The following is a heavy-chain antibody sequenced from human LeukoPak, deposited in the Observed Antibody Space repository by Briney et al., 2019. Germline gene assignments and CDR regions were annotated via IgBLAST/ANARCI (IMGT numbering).Heavy chain of an antibody. CDR1: GYTFTSYY. CDR2: INPSGGST. Sequence: GASVKVSCKASGYTFTSYYMHWVRQAPGQGLEWMGIINPSGGSTSYAQKFQGRVTMTRDTSTGTVYMELRSLRSDDTAAYYCARAESPYDYGGEGTLLTVPS. V-gene: IGHV1-46*01. J-gene: IGHJ4*02. CDR3: ARAESPYDY.